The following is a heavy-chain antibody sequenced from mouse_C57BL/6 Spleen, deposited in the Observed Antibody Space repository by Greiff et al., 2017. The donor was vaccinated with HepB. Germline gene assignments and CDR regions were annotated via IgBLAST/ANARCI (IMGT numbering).Heavy chain of an antibody. CDR2: INPNNGGT. CDR1: GYTFTDYN. J-gene: IGHJ1*03. Sequence: VQLQQSGPELVKPGASVKIPCKASGYTFTDYNMDWVKQSHGKSLEWIGDINPNNGGTIYNQKFKGKATLTVDKSSSTAYMELRSLTSEDTAVYYCAREITTVRYFDVWGTGTTVTVSS. D-gene: IGHD1-1*01. CDR3: AREITTVRYFDV. V-gene: IGHV1-18*01.